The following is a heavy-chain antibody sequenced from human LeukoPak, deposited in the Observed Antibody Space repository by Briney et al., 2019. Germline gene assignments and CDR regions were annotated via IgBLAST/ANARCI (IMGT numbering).Heavy chain of an antibody. D-gene: IGHD3-22*01. CDR3: ARVHYYDSSGLGAFDI. V-gene: IGHV3-21*01. J-gene: IGHJ3*02. CDR2: ISSSSSYI. CDR1: GFTFSSYS. Sequence: PGRSLRLSCAASGFTFSSYSMNWVRQAPGKGLEWVSSISSSSSYIYYADSVKGRSTISRDNAKNSLYLQMNRLRDEDTAVYYCARVHYYDSSGLGAFDIWGQGTMVTVSS.